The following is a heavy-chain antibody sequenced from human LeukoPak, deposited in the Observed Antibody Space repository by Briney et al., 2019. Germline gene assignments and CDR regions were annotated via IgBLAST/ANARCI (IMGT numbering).Heavy chain of an antibody. CDR1: EFIFSSYW. J-gene: IGHJ4*02. Sequence: GGSLRLSCAASEFIFSSYWMNWVRQAPGKGLEWVANIKQDGSEKQYVDSVRGRFTISRDNAKNPLYLQMNSLRVEDTAVYYCARDGFVGAADYWGQGTLVTVSS. D-gene: IGHD6-13*01. CDR2: IKQDGSEK. CDR3: ARDGFVGAADY. V-gene: IGHV3-7*01.